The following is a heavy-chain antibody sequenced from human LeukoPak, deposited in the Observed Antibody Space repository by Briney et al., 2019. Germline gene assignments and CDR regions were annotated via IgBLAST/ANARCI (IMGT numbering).Heavy chain of an antibody. V-gene: IGHV1-2*06. J-gene: IGHJ4*02. CDR2: INPNSGGT. D-gene: IGHD6-6*01. CDR1: GYTFTGYY. Sequence: GASVKVSCKASGYTFTGYYMHWVRQAPGQGLEWMGRINPNSGGTNYAQKFQGRVAMTRDTSISTAYMELSRLRSDDTAVYYCARDGGIAARQVDYWGQGTLVTVSS. CDR3: ARDGGIAARQVDY.